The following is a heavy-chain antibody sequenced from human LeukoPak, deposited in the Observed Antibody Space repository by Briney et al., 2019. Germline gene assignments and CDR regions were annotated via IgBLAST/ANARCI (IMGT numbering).Heavy chain of an antibody. Sequence: GGSLRLSCAASGFTFDDYWMNWVRQPPGKGLEWVAIIKQDGSEKFYVDSVKGRFIISRDNAKNSLTLQMNSVRDEDTGVYYCVTGRGDLWGQGTLVTVSS. CDR3: VTGRGDL. CDR1: GFTFDDYW. J-gene: IGHJ5*02. V-gene: IGHV3-7*01. CDR2: IKQDGSEK.